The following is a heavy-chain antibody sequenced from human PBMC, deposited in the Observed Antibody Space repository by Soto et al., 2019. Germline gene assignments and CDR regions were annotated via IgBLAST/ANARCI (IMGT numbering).Heavy chain of an antibody. D-gene: IGHD2-21*01. CDR3: AIVDGYHFNWLDA. J-gene: IGHJ5*02. CDR2: MNPNSNNT. CDR1: GYTFASYD. Sequence: QVQLVQSGAEVKTPGASVKVSCKASGYTFASYDINWVRQAPGQGLEWMGWMNPNSNNTGYAQKLQGRLTMTRDIALSIAHMELGSLRNDDTAVYYCAIVDGYHFNWLDAWGQGTLVTVSA. V-gene: IGHV1-8*01.